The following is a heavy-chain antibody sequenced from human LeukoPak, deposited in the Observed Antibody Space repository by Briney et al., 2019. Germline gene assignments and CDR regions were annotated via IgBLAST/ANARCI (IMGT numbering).Heavy chain of an antibody. CDR3: AREARDYSNYYYGMDV. CDR2: IWYDGSNK. D-gene: IGHD4-4*01. Sequence: GGSLRLSCAASGFTFSSYGMHWVRQAPGKGLEWVAVIWYDGSNKYYADSVKGRFTISRDNSKNTLYLQMNSLRAEDTAVYYCAREARDYSNYYYGMDVWGQGTTVTVSS. J-gene: IGHJ6*02. CDR1: GFTFSSYG. V-gene: IGHV3-33*01.